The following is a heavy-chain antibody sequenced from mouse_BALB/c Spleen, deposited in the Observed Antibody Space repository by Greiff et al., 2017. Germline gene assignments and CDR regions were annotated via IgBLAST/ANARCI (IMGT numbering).Heavy chain of an antibody. V-gene: IGHV5-4*02. J-gene: IGHJ4*01. CDR2: ISDGGSYT. D-gene: IGHD2-3*01. Sequence: EVQVVESGGGLVKPGGSLKLSCAASGFTFSDYYMYWVRQTPEKRLEWVATISDGGSYTYYPDSVKGRFTISRDNAKNNLYLQMSSLKSEDTAMYYCARGYYRLYYAMDYWGQGTSVTVSS. CDR3: ARGYYRLYYAMDY. CDR1: GFTFSDYY.